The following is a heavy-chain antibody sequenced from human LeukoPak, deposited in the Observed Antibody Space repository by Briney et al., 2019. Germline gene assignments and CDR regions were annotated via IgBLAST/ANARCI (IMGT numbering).Heavy chain of an antibody. J-gene: IGHJ6*03. CDR2: INHSGST. D-gene: IGHD4-23*01. CDR1: GGSFSGYY. CDR3: ARDYGGNSASHFRNYYYYYMDV. V-gene: IGHV4-34*01. Sequence: SETLSLTCAVYGGSFSGYYWSWIRRPPGKGLEWIGEINHSGSTNYNPSLKSRVTISVDTSKNQFSLKLSSVTAADTAVYYCARDYGGNSASHFRNYYYYYMDVWGKGTTVTVSS.